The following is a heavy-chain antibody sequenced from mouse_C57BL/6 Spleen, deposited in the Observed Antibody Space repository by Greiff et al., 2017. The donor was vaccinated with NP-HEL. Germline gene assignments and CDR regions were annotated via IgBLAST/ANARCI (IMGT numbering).Heavy chain of an antibody. CDR1: GFTFSDYY. D-gene: IGHD2-12*01. CDR3: ARGGYSYFDY. Sequence: EVQGVESGGGLVQPGGSLKLSCAASGFTFSDYYMYWVRQTPEKRLEWVAYISNGGGSTYYPDTVKGRFTISRDNAKNTLYLQMSRLKSEDTAMYYCARGGYSYFDYWGQGTTLTVSS. CDR2: ISNGGGST. J-gene: IGHJ2*01. V-gene: IGHV5-12*01.